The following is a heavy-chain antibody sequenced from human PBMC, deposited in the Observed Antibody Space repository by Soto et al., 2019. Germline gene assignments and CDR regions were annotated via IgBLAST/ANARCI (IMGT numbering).Heavy chain of an antibody. D-gene: IGHD2-2*01. CDR1: GFTFSSYG. J-gene: IGHJ6*02. CDR3: ARDCPARYLYYYSMDV. CDR2: IWYDGSNK. V-gene: IGHV3-33*01. Sequence: QVQLVESGGGVVQPGRSLRLSCAASGFTFSSYGMHWVRQAPGKGLEWVAVIWYDGSNKYYADSVKGRFTISRDNSNNTRYLQMNILRAEDTAVYYCARDCPARYLYYYSMDVWGQGTTVTFS.